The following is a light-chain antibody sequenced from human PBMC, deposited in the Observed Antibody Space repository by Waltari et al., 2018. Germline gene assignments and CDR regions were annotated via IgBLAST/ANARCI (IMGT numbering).Light chain of an antibody. Sequence: QSALTQPASVSGSPGQSITISCTGTSSDVGSYNLVSWYQQHPGKAPKLMIYEVRKRPSGVSNRFSGSNSGNTASLTISGLQAEDEADYYCCSYAGSGTWVFGGGTKLTVL. J-gene: IGLJ3*02. V-gene: IGLV2-23*02. CDR1: SSDVGSYNL. CDR2: EVR. CDR3: CSYAGSGTWV.